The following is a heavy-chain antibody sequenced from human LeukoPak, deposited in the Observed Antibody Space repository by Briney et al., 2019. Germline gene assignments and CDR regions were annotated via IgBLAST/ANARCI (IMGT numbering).Heavy chain of an antibody. CDR3: AGPSADYGDYAWYY. V-gene: IGHV4-59*01. CDR2: IYYSGST. J-gene: IGHJ4*02. CDR1: GGSISSYY. D-gene: IGHD4-17*01. Sequence: PSETLSLTCTVSGGSISSYYWSWIRQPPGKGLEWIGYIYYSGSTNYNPSLKSRVTISVDTSKNQFSLNLSSVTAADMAVYYCAGPSADYGDYAWYYWGQGTLVTVSA.